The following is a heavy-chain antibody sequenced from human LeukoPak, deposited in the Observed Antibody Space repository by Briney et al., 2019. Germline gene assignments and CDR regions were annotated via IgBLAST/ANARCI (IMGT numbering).Heavy chain of an antibody. Sequence: ASVKVSCKASGFTFTSSAVQWVRQARGQRLEWIGWIVVGSGNTDYAQKFQERVTITRDMSTSTAYMELSSLRSEDTAVYYCAALRLSRGNAFDIWGQGTMVTVSS. CDR1: GFTFTSSA. CDR3: AALRLSRGNAFDI. J-gene: IGHJ3*02. D-gene: IGHD3-16*01. CDR2: IVVGSGNT. V-gene: IGHV1-58*01.